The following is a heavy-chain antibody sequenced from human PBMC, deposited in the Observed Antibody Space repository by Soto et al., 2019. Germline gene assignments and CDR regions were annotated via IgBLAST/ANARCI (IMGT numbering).Heavy chain of an antibody. CDR2: IIPIFGQA. D-gene: IGHD6-6*01. Sequence: SVKVSCKASGGRISSNIIIWVRRAAGQGREWMGGIIPIFGQADYAQKFQGRVTISADESTSTAYMELSSLRCEDTGVYYCAYSSSYYFDSWGQGTLVTVSS. V-gene: IGHV1-69*13. J-gene: IGHJ4*02. CDR3: AYSSSYYFDS. CDR1: GGRISSNI.